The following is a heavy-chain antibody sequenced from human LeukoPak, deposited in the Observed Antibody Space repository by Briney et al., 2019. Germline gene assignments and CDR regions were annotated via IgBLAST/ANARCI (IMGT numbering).Heavy chain of an antibody. D-gene: IGHD1-26*01. V-gene: IGHV4-4*02. J-gene: IGHJ1*01. CDR1: GGSILSTNW. CDR3: ARESGAFSPFGF. Sequence: SGTLSLTCAVSGGSILSTNWWSWVRQPPGRGLEWIGEVHLSGASNYNPSLKSRANMSIDKSRNQLSLELTSVTAADTAMYYCARESGAFSPFGFWGQGTLVTVSS. CDR2: VHLSGAS.